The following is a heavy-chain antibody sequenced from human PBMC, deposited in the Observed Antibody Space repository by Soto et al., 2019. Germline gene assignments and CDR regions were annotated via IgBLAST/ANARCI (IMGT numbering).Heavy chain of an antibody. CDR2: IDPSDSQT. CDR1: GYSFAGYW. D-gene: IGHD3-22*01. V-gene: IGHV5-10-1*01. J-gene: IGHJ4*02. Sequence: GESLKISCKGSGYSFAGYWITWVRQKPGKGLEWMGRIDPSDSQTYYSPSFRGHVTISVTKSITTVFLQWSSLRASDTAMYYCARQIYDSDTGPNFQYYYDSWGQGTPVTVSS. CDR3: ARQIYDSDTGPNFQYYYDS.